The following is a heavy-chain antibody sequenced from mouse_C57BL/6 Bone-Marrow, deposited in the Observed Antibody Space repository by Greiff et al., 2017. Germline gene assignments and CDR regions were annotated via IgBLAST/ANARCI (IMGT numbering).Heavy chain of an antibody. CDR1: GYTFTSYG. CDR3: ARGIYYDYDARFAY. Sequence: QVQLQQSGAELARPGASVKLSCKASGYTFTSYGISWVKQRTGQGLEWIGEIYPRSGNTYYNEKLKGKATLTADKSSSTAYMELRSLTSEDSAVYFCARGIYYDYDARFAYWGQGTLVTVSA. V-gene: IGHV1-81*01. D-gene: IGHD2-4*01. CDR2: IYPRSGNT. J-gene: IGHJ3*01.